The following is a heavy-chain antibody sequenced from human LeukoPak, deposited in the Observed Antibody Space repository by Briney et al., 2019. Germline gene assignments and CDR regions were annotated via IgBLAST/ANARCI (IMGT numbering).Heavy chain of an antibody. CDR3: ARRVRGVNDAFDI. CDR2: INHSGRT. D-gene: IGHD3-10*01. V-gene: IGHV4-34*01. Sequence: PSETLSLTCAVYGGSFSDYYWSWIRQSPGGGLEWIGEINHSGRTNYNSSLKSRVTILIDTTNSHFSLRLNSVTAADPAVYYCARRVRGVNDAFDIWGQGTKVTVSS. J-gene: IGHJ3*02. CDR1: GGSFSDYY.